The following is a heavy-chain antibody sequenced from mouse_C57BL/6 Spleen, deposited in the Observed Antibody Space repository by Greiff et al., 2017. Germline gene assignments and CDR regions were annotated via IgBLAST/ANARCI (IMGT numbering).Heavy chain of an antibody. V-gene: IGHV1-54*01. D-gene: IGHD1-1*01. Sequence: VQLQESGAELVRPGTSVKVSCKASGYAFTNYLIEWVKQRPGQGLEWIGVINPGSGGTNYNEKFKGKATLTADKSSSTAYMQLSSLTSVDSAVYFCARSGGSSDNYFGYWGQGTTLTVSS. J-gene: IGHJ2*01. CDR1: GYAFTNYL. CDR2: INPGSGGT. CDR3: ARSGGSSDNYFGY.